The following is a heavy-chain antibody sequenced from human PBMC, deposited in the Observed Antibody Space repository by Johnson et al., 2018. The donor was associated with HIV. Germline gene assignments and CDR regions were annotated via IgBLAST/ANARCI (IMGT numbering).Heavy chain of an antibody. Sequence: VQLVESGGGLVQPGRSLRLSCTASGFTFGDYAMSWFRQAPGKGLEWVGFIRSKAYGGTTEYAASVKGSFTISRDDSKSIAYLQMNSLKTEDTAVYYCTRDGGYSGSGWYRLCAFDIWGQGTMVTVSS. CDR2: IRSKAYGGTT. V-gene: IGHV3-49*03. CDR3: TRDGGYSGSGWYRLCAFDI. CDR1: GFTFGDYA. D-gene: IGHD6-19*01. J-gene: IGHJ3*02.